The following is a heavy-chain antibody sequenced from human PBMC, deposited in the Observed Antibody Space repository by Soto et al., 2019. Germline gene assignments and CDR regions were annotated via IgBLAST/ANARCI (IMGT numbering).Heavy chain of an antibody. CDR3: ARDPGLPTYYFDS. CDR2: INPSGGST. J-gene: IGHJ4*02. V-gene: IGHV1-46*01. CDR1: GYTFTSYY. Sequence: ASVKVSCKASGYTFTSYYMHWVRQAPGQGLEWMGIINPSGGSTTYAQKFQGRVTMTRDTSTSTVYMELTSLRSEDTAVYYCARDPGLPTYYFDSWGQGTLVTVS. D-gene: IGHD3-16*01.